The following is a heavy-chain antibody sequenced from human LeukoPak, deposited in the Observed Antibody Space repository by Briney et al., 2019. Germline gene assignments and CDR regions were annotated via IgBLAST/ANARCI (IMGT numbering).Heavy chain of an antibody. D-gene: IGHD2/OR15-2a*01. V-gene: IGHV1-18*01. Sequence: GASVKVSCKASGYTFTSYGISWVRQAPGQGLEWMGWISAYNGNTNYAQKLQGRVTMTTDTSTSTVYMELSSLRSEDTAVYYCARECDYYAFDIWGQGTMVTVSS. CDR3: ARECDYYAFDI. J-gene: IGHJ3*02. CDR1: GYTFTSYG. CDR2: ISAYNGNT.